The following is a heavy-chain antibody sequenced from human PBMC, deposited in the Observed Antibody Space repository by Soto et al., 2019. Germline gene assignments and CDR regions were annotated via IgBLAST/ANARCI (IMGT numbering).Heavy chain of an antibody. CDR1: GYSFTRYW. CDR3: ARHTLPDRSWYYYYYGMDV. V-gene: IGHV5-10-1*01. CDR2: IDPSDSYT. Sequence: PGESLKISCKGSGYSFTRYWISWVRQMPGKGLEWMGRIDPSDSYTNYSPSFQGHVTISADKSISTAYLQWSSLKASDTAMYYCARHTLPDRSWYYYYYGMDVWGQGTTVTVSS. J-gene: IGHJ6*02. D-gene: IGHD6-13*01.